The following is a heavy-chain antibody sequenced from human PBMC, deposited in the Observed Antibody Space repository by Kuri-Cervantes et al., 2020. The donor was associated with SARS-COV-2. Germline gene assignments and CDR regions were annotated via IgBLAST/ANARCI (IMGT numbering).Heavy chain of an antibody. J-gene: IGHJ4*02. CDR3: ARGGVKYYCSGGSCPNFDY. D-gene: IGHD2-15*01. CDR1: GGSISSGGYY. CDR2: IYYSGST. V-gene: IGHV4-31*03. Sequence: SETLSLTCTVSGGSISSGGYYWSWIRQHPGKGLEWIGYIYYSGSTYYNPSLKSRVTISVDTSKNQFSLKLSSVTAADTAVYYCARGGVKYYCSGGSCPNFDYWGQGTLVTVSS.